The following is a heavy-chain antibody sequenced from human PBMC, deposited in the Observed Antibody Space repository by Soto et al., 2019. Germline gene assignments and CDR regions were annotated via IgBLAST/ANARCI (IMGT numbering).Heavy chain of an antibody. CDR2: ISSSSTYT. Sequence: QVQLVASGGGLVKPGGSLRLSCAASGFTLSDYYMSWIRQAPGKGLEWVSYISSSSTYTKYADSVKGRFTISRDNAKNSLYRQMNSLRAEDTAVYYCARDRSDYGDYNYYGMDVWGQGTTVTVSS. D-gene: IGHD4-17*01. CDR3: ARDRSDYGDYNYYGMDV. J-gene: IGHJ6*02. V-gene: IGHV3-11*05. CDR1: GFTLSDYY.